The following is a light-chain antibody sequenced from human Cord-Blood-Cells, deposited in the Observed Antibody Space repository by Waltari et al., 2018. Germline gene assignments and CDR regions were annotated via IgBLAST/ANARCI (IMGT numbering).Light chain of an antibody. CDR3: QQYYSIPLT. V-gene: IGKV4-1*01. Sequence: DIVMTHSPDSLAVSLGGRATITCKSSKSVLYSSNNKNYLAWYQHKPGQPPKLLIYWASTRESGVPDRFSGSGSGTDFTLTISSLQAEDVAVYYCQQYYSIPLTFGGGTKVEIK. CDR1: KSVLYSSNNKNY. CDR2: WAS. J-gene: IGKJ4*01.